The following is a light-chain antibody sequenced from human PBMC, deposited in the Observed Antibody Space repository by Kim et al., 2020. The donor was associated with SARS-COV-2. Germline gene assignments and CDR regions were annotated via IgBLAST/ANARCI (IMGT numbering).Light chain of an antibody. CDR2: DAS. CDR3: QQSYSPPPLT. J-gene: IGKJ5*01. Sequence: DIQMTQSPSSLSASVGDRVTITCRASQSISSYLNWYQQKPGKAPKLLIYDASSLQSGVPSRFSGSGSGTDFTLTITSLQPEDFATYYCQQSYSPPPLTFGQGTRLEIK. CDR1: QSISSY. V-gene: IGKV1-39*01.